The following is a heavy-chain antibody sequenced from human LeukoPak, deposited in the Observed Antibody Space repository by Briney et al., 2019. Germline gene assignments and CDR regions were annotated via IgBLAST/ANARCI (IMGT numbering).Heavy chain of an antibody. CDR3: AKYSGSYYYPPNWDS. J-gene: IGHJ4*02. CDR1: GFTFSSYG. CDR2: ISYDGSNE. D-gene: IGHD1-26*01. Sequence: PGGSLRLSCAASGFTFSSYGMHWVRQAPGKGLEWVAVISYDGSNEYYADSVKGRFTISRDNSKNTLYLQMNSLRAEDTAVYFCAKYSGSYYYPPNWDSWGQGTLVTVSS. V-gene: IGHV3-33*05.